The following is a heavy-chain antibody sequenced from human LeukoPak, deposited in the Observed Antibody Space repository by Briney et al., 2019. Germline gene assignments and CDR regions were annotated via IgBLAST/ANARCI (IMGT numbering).Heavy chain of an antibody. CDR3: ATERGYSYGYGYDY. J-gene: IGHJ4*02. V-gene: IGHV1-24*01. CDR1: GYTLTELS. Sequence: ASVKVSCKVSGYTLTELSMHWVRQAPRKGLEWMGGFDPEDGETIYAQKFQGRVTMTEDTSTDTAYMELSSLRSEDTAVYYCATERGYSYGYGYDYWGQGTLVTVSS. CDR2: FDPEDGET. D-gene: IGHD5-18*01.